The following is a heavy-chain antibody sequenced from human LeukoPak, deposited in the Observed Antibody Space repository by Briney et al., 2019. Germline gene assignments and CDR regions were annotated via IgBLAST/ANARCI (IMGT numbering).Heavy chain of an antibody. V-gene: IGHV4-39*01. Sequence: PSETLSLTCTVSGGSISSSSYYWGWIRQPPGKGLEWIGSIYYSGSTYYNPSLKSRVTISVDTSKNQFSLKLSSVTAADTAVYYCARRLSGSYYDDKYWGQGTLVTVSS. D-gene: IGHD1-26*01. J-gene: IGHJ4*02. CDR2: IYYSGST. CDR3: ARRLSGSYYDDKY. CDR1: GGSISSSSYY.